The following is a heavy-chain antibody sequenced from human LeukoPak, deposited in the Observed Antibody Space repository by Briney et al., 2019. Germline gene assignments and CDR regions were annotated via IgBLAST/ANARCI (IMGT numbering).Heavy chain of an antibody. J-gene: IGHJ6*03. CDR1: GGSISSSNYY. Sequence: PSETLSLTCTVSGGSISSSNYYWGWIRQPPGKGLEWIGSIYYSGSTYYNPSLKSRVTISVVTSKNQFSLKVNSVTAADTAVYYCARAPGNDYYPYYYMDVWGKGTTVTVSS. V-gene: IGHV4-39*07. CDR3: ARAPGNDYYPYYYMDV. CDR2: IYYSGST. D-gene: IGHD4/OR15-4a*01.